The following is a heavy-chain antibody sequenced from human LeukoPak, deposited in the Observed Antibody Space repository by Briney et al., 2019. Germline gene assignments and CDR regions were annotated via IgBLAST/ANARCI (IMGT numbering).Heavy chain of an antibody. D-gene: IGHD3-10*01. V-gene: IGHV4-4*07. CDR1: GGSISSYY. J-gene: IGHJ4*02. CDR2: IYTSGST. Sequence: SETLSLTCTVSGGSISSYYWSWIRQPAGKGLEWIGRIYTSGSTNYNPSLKSRVTMSVDTSKNQFSLKLSSVTAADTAVYYCARVGWFGDSYDEGDYFDYWGQGTLVTV. CDR3: ARVGWFGDSYDEGDYFDY.